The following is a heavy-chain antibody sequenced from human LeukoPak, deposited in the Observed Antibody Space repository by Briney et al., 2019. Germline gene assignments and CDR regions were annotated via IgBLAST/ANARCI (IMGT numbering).Heavy chain of an antibody. Sequence: GGSLRLSCVVSGYSFSTNMMTWVRQAPGKGLEWVATILPSGKESYRVDSVKGRFIISRDNAKNSLFLQMNSLRGDDTALYYCMSAHGYWGQGTLVTVSS. CDR2: ILPSGKES. J-gene: IGHJ4*02. V-gene: IGHV3-7*01. CDR1: GYSFSTNM. CDR3: MSAHGY.